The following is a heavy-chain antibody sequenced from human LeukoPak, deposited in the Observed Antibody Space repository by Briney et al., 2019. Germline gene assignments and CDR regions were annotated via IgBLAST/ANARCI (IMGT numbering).Heavy chain of an antibody. Sequence: PGGSLRLSCAGSGFTFSSFSTNWVRQAPGKGLEWVSSISPGGDYIYYADSVKGRFTISRDNAKNSLFLQMNSLRAEDTAVYYCARGSYGDYDYWGQGTLVTVSS. CDR2: ISPGGDYI. CDR1: GFTFSSFS. V-gene: IGHV3-21*01. D-gene: IGHD4-17*01. CDR3: ARGSYGDYDY. J-gene: IGHJ4*02.